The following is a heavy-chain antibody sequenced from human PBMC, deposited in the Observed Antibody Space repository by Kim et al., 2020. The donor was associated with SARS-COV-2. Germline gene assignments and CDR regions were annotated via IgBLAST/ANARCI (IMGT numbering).Heavy chain of an antibody. V-gene: IGHV4-34*01. Sequence: SETLSLTCAVYGGSFSGYYWSWIRQPPGKGLEWIGEINHSGSTNYNPSLKSRVTISVDTSKNQFSLKLSSVTAADTAVYYCARQSIAARLGFDYWGQGTLVTVSS. J-gene: IGHJ4*02. CDR1: GGSFSGYY. CDR3: ARQSIAARLGFDY. CDR2: INHSGST. D-gene: IGHD6-6*01.